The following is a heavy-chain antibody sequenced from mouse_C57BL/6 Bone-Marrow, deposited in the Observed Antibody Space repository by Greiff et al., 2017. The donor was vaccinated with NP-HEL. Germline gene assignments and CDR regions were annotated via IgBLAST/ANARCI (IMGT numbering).Heavy chain of an antibody. Sequence: LQESGAELVRPGASVKLSCKASGYTFTDYYINWVKQRPGQGLEWIARIYPGSGNTYYNEKFKGKATLTAEKSSSTAYMQLSSLTSEDSAVYFCAIKVLRYFDYWGQGTTLTVSS. CDR1: GYTFTDYY. V-gene: IGHV1-76*01. CDR2: IYPGSGNT. D-gene: IGHD1-1*01. CDR3: AIKVLRYFDY. J-gene: IGHJ2*01.